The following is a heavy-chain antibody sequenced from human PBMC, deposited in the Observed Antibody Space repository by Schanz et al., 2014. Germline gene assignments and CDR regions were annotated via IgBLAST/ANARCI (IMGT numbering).Heavy chain of an antibody. V-gene: IGHV3-21*04. CDR1: GFTFGTYV. J-gene: IGHJ4*02. CDR3: AKVWGSDYFYPFDY. D-gene: IGHD3-22*01. CDR2: ISSSGGHI. Sequence: EVQLVESGGGLVQPGGSLRLSCVASGFTFGTYVMDWVRQAPGKGLEWVSSISSSGGHIYYADSVKGRFTITRDIAKNSLSLQMNSLRAEDTAVYYCAKVWGSDYFYPFDYWGQGTLVTVSS.